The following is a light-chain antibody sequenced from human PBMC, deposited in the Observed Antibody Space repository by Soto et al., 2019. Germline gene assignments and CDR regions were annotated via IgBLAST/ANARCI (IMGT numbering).Light chain of an antibody. J-gene: IGKJ1*01. CDR2: AAS. CDR1: QSISSY. V-gene: IGKV1-39*01. CDR3: QQSYSTPPT. Sequence: DIQMTQSPCSLSASVGDRVTITCRASQSISSYLNWYQQKPGKAPKLLIYAASSLQSGVPSRFSGSGSGTDFTLTISSLQPEDFATYYCQQSYSTPPTFGQGTKV.